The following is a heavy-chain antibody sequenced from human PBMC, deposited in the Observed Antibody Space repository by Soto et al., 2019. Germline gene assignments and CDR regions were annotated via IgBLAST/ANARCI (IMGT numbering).Heavy chain of an antibody. V-gene: IGHV3-64*01. CDR2: ISSNGGST. Sequence: GGSLRLSCAASGFTFSSYAMHWVRQAPGKGLEYVSAISSNGGSTYYANSVKGRFTISRDNSKNTLYLQMGSLRAEDMAVYYCARDGTQLGVGYYFDYWGQGTLVTVSS. CDR3: ARDGTQLGVGYYFDY. CDR1: GFTFSSYA. J-gene: IGHJ4*02. D-gene: IGHD6-6*01.